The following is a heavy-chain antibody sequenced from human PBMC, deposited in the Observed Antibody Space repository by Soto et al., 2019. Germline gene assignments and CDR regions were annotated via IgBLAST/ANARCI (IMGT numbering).Heavy chain of an antibody. J-gene: IGHJ4*02. CDR2: IHHSGNI. CDR3: ATGGSIARAGNFDY. Sequence: SETLSLTCDVFGVSISSSNWWSWVRQPPGKGLEWIGEIHHSGNINFNPSLKSRVTKSVDKSKNQFSLKLTSVTAADTAVYYCATGGSIARAGNFDYWGQGILVTVSS. D-gene: IGHD6-13*01. CDR1: GVSISSSNW. V-gene: IGHV4-4*02.